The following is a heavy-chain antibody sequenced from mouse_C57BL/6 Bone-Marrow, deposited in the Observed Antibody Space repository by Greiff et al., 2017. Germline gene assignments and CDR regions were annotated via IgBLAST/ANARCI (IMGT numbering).Heavy chain of an antibody. Sequence: VMLVESGPGILQPSQTLSLTCSFSGFSLSTFGMGVGWIRQPSGKGLEWLAHIWWDDDKYYNPALKSRLTISKDTSKNQVFLKIANVDTADTATYYCARIVFWRYEDDYWGQGTTLTVSS. CDR2: IWWDDDK. J-gene: IGHJ2*01. CDR1: GFSLSTFGMG. CDR3: ARIVFWRYEDDY. V-gene: IGHV8-8*01. D-gene: IGHD2-14*01.